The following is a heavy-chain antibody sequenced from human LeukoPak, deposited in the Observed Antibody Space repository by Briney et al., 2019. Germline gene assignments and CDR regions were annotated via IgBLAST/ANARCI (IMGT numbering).Heavy chain of an antibody. CDR2: ISGSGGST. D-gene: IGHD2-15*01. CDR1: GFTFSSYA. CDR3: AKDAEAVVVVAATPDY. Sequence: PGGSLRLSCAASGFTFSSYAISWVRQAPGKGLEWVSAISGSGGSTYYADSVKGRFTISRDNSKNTLYLQMNSLRAEDTAVYYCAKDAEAVVVVAATPDYWGQGTLVTVSS. V-gene: IGHV3-23*01. J-gene: IGHJ4*02.